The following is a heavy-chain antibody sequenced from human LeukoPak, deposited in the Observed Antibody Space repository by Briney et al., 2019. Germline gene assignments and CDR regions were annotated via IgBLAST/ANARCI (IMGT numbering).Heavy chain of an antibody. CDR3: AKASCSGGSCYSSYYMDV. J-gene: IGHJ6*03. CDR1: GFTFDDYA. CDR2: ISWGGGST. D-gene: IGHD2-15*01. Sequence: GGSLRLSCAASGFTFDDYAMHWVRQAPGKGLEWVSLISWGGGSTYYADSVKGRFTISRDNSKNSLYLQMDSLRAEDTALYYCAKASCSGGSCYSSYYMDVWGKGTTVTVSS. V-gene: IGHV3-43D*03.